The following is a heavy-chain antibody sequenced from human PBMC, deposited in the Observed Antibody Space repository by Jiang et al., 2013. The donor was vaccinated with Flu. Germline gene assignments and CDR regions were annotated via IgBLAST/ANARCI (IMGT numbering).Heavy chain of an antibody. V-gene: IGHV1-2*02. CDR1: GYTFTGYY. Sequence: GYTFTGYYIHWVRQAPGQGLEYMGWINPKNGDTKYAQKFQGRVTMTRDTSISTAYMEMSSLRSDDTAMYYCARDPDRAKDFFDYWGQGTLVTVSS. CDR2: INPKNGDT. D-gene: IGHD3-22*01. J-gene: IGHJ4*02. CDR3: ARDPDRAKDFFDY.